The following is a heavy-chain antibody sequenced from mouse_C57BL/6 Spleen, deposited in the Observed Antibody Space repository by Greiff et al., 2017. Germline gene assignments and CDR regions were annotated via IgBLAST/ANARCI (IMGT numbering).Heavy chain of an antibody. V-gene: IGHV5-17*01. CDR1: GFTFSDYG. CDR2: ISSGSSTI. D-gene: IGHD2-2*01. CDR3: ARERGYDGAMDY. J-gene: IGHJ4*01. Sequence: EVKLVESGGGLVKPGGSLKLSCAASGFTFSDYGMHWVRQAPEKGLEWVAYISSGSSTIYYADPVKGRFTISRDNAKNTLFLQMTSLRSEDTAMYYCARERGYDGAMDYWGQGTSVTVSS.